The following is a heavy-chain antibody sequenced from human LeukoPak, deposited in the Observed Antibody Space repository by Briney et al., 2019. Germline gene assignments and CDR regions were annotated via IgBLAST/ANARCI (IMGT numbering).Heavy chain of an antibody. D-gene: IGHD1-26*01. CDR2: IIPGGGST. Sequence: ASVKVSCKASGYTFTSYDINWVRQATGQGLEWMGIIIPGGGSTSYAQKFQGRVTMTRDTSTSTVYMELSSLRSEDTAVYYCARVRVGATRDFDNWGQGTLVTVSS. J-gene: IGHJ4*02. CDR1: GYTFTSYD. V-gene: IGHV1-46*01. CDR3: ARVRVGATRDFDN.